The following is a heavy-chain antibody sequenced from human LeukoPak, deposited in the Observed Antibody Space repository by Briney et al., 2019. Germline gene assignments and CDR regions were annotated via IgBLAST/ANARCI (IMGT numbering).Heavy chain of an antibody. D-gene: IGHD6-13*01. Sequence: PGGSLRLSCAASGFTFSDYYMSWIRQAPGKGLEWVSYISSSGSTIYYADSVKGRFAISRDNAKNSLYLQMNSLRAEDTAVYYCARGRPYSSSWYEGDYWGQGTLVTVSS. J-gene: IGHJ4*02. CDR2: ISSSGSTI. CDR1: GFTFSDYY. V-gene: IGHV3-11*01. CDR3: ARGRPYSSSWYEGDY.